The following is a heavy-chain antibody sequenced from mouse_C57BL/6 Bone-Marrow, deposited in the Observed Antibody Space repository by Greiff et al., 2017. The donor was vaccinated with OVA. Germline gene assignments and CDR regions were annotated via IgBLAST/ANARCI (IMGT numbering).Heavy chain of an antibody. V-gene: IGHV1-69*01. CDR2: IDPSDSYT. D-gene: IGHD2-1*01. Sequence: VQLKQPGAELVMPGASVKLSCKASGYTFTSYWMHWVKQRPGQGLEWIGEIDPSDSYTNYNQKFKGKSTLTVDKSSSTAYMQLSSLTSEDSAVYYCAIYYKGYFDVWGTGTTVTVSS. CDR1: GYTFTSYW. J-gene: IGHJ1*03. CDR3: AIYYKGYFDV.